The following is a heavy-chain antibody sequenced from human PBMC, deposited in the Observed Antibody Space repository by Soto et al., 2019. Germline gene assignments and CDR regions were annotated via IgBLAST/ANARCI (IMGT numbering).Heavy chain of an antibody. D-gene: IGHD1-26*01. Sequence: QVQLVQSGVEVKMPGASVKLACKASGYTFTNYGLTWVRQVAGQGLEWIGWVSGYNRNTNYAQKFEGRVIMTTDTSTSTAFMELRSLRPDDTGIYFCARERQWEPLLYWGQGTLLTVSP. V-gene: IGHV1-18*01. J-gene: IGHJ4*02. CDR3: ARERQWEPLLY. CDR2: VSGYNRNT. CDR1: GYTFTNYG.